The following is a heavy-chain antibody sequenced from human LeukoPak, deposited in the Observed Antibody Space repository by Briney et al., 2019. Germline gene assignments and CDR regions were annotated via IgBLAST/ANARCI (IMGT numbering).Heavy chain of an antibody. CDR3: AKAFGSGSYSASAFDI. J-gene: IGHJ3*02. CDR2: ISWNSGSI. Sequence: GRSLRLSCAASGFTFDDYAMHWVRQAPGKGLKWVSGISWNSGSIGYADSVKGRFTISRDNAKNSLYLQMNSLRAEDTALYYCAKAFGSGSYSASAFDIWGQGTMVTVPS. D-gene: IGHD3-10*01. V-gene: IGHV3-9*01. CDR1: GFTFDDYA.